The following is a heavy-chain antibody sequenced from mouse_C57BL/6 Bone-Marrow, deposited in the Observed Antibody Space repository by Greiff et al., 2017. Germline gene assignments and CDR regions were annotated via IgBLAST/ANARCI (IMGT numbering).Heavy chain of an antibody. CDR2: IYPGNSDT. J-gene: IGHJ4*01. CDR1: GYTFTSYW. CDR3: TRSGFYAMDY. D-gene: IGHD4-1*01. V-gene: IGHV1-5*01. Sequence: EVQLQQSGTVLARPGASVKMSCKTSGYTFTSYWKHWVKQRPGQGLEWIGAIYPGNSDTSYNQKFKGKAKLTAVTSASTAYMELSSLTNEDSAVYYCTRSGFYAMDYWGQGTSVTVSS.